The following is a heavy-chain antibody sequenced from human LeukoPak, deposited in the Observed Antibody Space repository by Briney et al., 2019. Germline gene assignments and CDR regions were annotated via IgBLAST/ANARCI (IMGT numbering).Heavy chain of an antibody. J-gene: IGHJ4*02. V-gene: IGHV3-7*04. D-gene: IGHD1-1*01. CDR2: IDQDGSGK. CDR3: TTENWYVFHY. CDR1: GFDLYTSF. Sequence: RLSCAASGFDLYTSFMTWVRPAPGKGLEWVATIDQDGSGKYYADSVKGRFTVSRDNAKNSLYLQMDSLRAEDTAVFYCTTENWYVFHYWGQGTLVSVSP.